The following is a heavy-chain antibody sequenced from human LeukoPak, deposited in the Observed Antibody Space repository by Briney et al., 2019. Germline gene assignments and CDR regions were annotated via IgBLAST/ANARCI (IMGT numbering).Heavy chain of an antibody. CDR1: GYTLTELS. Sequence: ASVKVSCKVSGYTLTELSMHWVRRAPGKGLEWMGGFDPEDGETIYAQKFQGRVTMTEDTSTDTAYMELSSLRSEDTAVYYCATVYSNYVDAFDIWGQGTMVTVSS. D-gene: IGHD4-11*01. V-gene: IGHV1-24*01. CDR3: ATVYSNYVDAFDI. J-gene: IGHJ3*02. CDR2: FDPEDGET.